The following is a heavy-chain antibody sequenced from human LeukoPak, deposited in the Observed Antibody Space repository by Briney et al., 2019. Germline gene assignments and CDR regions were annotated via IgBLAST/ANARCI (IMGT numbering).Heavy chain of an antibody. CDR2: ISGSGGST. Sequence: GGSLRLSCAASGFTFSSYAMSWVRQAPGKGLEWVSAISGSGGSTYYADSVKGRFTISRDNAKNSLYLQMNSLRAEDTAVYYCARVAPMAAAAPWWFDPWGQGTLVTVSS. D-gene: IGHD6-13*01. CDR1: GFTFSSYA. J-gene: IGHJ5*02. V-gene: IGHV3-23*01. CDR3: ARVAPMAAAAPWWFDP.